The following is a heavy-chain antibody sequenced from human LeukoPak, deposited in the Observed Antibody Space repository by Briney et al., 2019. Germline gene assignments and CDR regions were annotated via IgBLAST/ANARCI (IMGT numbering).Heavy chain of an antibody. J-gene: IGHJ4*02. D-gene: IGHD3-10*01. CDR3: ARSGLATCHY. CDR2: INNGDGDT. CDR1: GFTFSNYA. Sequence: GGSLRLYCQASGFTFSNYAMSWVRQAPGKGLEWVSSINNGDGDTFFADSVKGRFTISRDDSRSMVYLQMNSLSAEDTAVYYCARSGLATCHYWGQGTLVTVSS. V-gene: IGHV3-23*01.